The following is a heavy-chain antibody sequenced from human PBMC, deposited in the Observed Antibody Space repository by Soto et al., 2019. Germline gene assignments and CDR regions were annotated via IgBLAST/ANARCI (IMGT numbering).Heavy chain of an antibody. V-gene: IGHV4-31*03. CDR2: IFYSGNT. Sequence: QVQLQESGPGLVKPSQTLSLTCTVSGGSISSGGFYWSWIRQHPGKGLEWIGYIFYSGNTYYNPSLKSRITISLDTSKNQFSLKLTSVTAADTAIYYCARCPADYFDYWGQGTLVTVSS. CDR1: GGSISSGGFY. J-gene: IGHJ4*02. CDR3: ARCPADYFDY.